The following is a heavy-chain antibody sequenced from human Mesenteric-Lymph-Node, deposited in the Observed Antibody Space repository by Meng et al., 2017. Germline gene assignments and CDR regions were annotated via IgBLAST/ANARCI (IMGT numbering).Heavy chain of an antibody. V-gene: IGHV1-8*02. J-gene: IGHJ4*02. CDR2: MNPNSGNT. D-gene: IGHD5-18*01. Sequence: ASVKVSCKASGGTFSSYAISWVRQAPGQGLEWMGWMNPNSGNTGYAQKFQGSVTMTTNTSISTAYMELSSLRSEDTAVYYCARVGNRYGYAYWGQGTLVTVSS. CDR1: GGTFSSYA. CDR3: ARVGNRYGYAY.